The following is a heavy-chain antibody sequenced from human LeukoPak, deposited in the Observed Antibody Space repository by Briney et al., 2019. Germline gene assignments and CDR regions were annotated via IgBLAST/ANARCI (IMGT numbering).Heavy chain of an antibody. D-gene: IGHD3-22*01. J-gene: IGHJ3*02. CDR3: AKDHLYYYDSSGYYYDAFDI. Sequence: GGSLRLSCAASGFTFSSYAMSWVRQAPGKGLEWVSAISGGGGSTYYADSVKGRFTISRDNSKNTLYLQMNSLRAEDTAVYYCAKDHLYYYDSSGYYYDAFDIWGQGTMVTDSS. CDR2: ISGGGGST. V-gene: IGHV3-23*01. CDR1: GFTFSSYA.